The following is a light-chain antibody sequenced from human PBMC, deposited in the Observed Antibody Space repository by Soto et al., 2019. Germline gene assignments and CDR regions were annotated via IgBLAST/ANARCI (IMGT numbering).Light chain of an antibody. V-gene: IGLV1-47*01. CDR3: AAWDDSLSGVM. CDR2: RNS. CDR1: SSNIGGNY. J-gene: IGLJ3*02. Sequence: QSVLTQSPSASGTPGQRVTISCSGSSSNIGGNYVYWYQELPGRAPKLLICRNSQRPSGVPDRFSGSKSGTSASLAISGLRSEDEAVYYCAAWDDSLSGVMFGGGTKLTVL.